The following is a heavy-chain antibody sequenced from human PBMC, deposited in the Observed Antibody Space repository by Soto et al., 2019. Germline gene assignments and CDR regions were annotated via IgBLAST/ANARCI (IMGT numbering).Heavy chain of an antibody. Sequence: VGSLRLSCAASGFTFSSYAMSWVRQAPGKGLEWVSAISGSGGSTYYADSVKGRFTISRDNSKNTLYLQMNSLRAEDTAVYYCAKDHGRVTRKYFQPWGQGTLVSVSS. V-gene: IGHV3-23*01. CDR2: ISGSGGST. D-gene: IGHD2-21*02. CDR1: GFTFSSYA. J-gene: IGHJ1*01. CDR3: AKDHGRVTRKYFQP.